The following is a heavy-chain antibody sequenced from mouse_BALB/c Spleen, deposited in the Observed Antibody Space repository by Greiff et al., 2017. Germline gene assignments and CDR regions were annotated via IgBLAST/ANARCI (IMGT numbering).Heavy chain of an antibody. V-gene: IGHV14-3*02. CDR2: IDPANGNT. CDR3: AHYYGYAMDY. J-gene: IGHJ4*01. CDR1: GFNIKDTY. Sequence: EVQLHQSGAELVKPGASVKLSCTASGFNIKDTYMHWVKQRPEQGLEWIGRIDPANGNTKYDPKFQGKATITADTSSNTAYLQLSSLTSEDTAVYYCAHYYGYAMDYWGQGTSVTVSS. D-gene: IGHD1-2*01.